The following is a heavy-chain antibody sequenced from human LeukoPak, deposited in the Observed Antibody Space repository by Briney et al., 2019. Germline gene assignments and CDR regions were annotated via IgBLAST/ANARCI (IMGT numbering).Heavy chain of an antibody. D-gene: IGHD4-17*01. CDR2: ISYDGSNK. J-gene: IGHJ4*02. V-gene: IGHV3-30*19. CDR3: ARDTFVMTTVTIPGY. Sequence: GGSLRLSCAASGFTFSTYDMHWVRQAPGKGLEWVAVISYDGSNKYYADSVKGRFTISRDNSKNTLYLQMNSLRAEDTAVYYCARDTFVMTTVTIPGYWGQGTLVTVSS. CDR1: GFTFSTYD.